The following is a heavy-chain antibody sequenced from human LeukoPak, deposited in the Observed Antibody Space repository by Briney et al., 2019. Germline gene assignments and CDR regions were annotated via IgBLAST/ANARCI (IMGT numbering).Heavy chain of an antibody. V-gene: IGHV3-23*01. D-gene: IGHD1-14*01. Sequence: GGSLRLSCAASGFTFSSYAMRWVRQAPGKGLEWVSGISGSGDSTYYADSVKGRFTISRDNSKNTLYLQMDSLRVEDTALYFCAKVFVLMRGTPENWFDPWGQGTLVTVSS. CDR3: AKVFVLMRGTPENWFDP. CDR1: GFTFSSYA. CDR2: ISGSGDST. J-gene: IGHJ5*02.